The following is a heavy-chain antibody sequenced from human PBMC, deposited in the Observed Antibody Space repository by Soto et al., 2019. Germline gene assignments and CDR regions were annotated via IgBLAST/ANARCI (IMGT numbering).Heavy chain of an antibody. CDR1: GGSISSYY. D-gene: IGHD3-22*01. V-gene: IGHV4-59*01. CDR3: ARDHWANYYDSSGYLQTNWFDP. J-gene: IGHJ5*02. CDR2: IYYSGST. Sequence: SETLSLTCTVSGGSISSYYWSWIRQPPGKGLEWIGYIYYSGSTNYNPSLKSRVTISVDTSKNQFSLKLSSVTAADTAVYYCARDHWANYYDSSGYLQTNWFDPWGQGTLVTVSS.